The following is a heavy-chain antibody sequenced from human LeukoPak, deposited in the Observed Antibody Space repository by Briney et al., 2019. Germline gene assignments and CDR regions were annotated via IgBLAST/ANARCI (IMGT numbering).Heavy chain of an antibody. CDR2: INPSGGST. D-gene: IGHD3-10*01. Sequence: ASVKLSCKASGYTFTSYYMHWVRQAPGQGLEWMGIINPSGGSTSYAQKFQGRVTMTRDMSTSTVYMELSSLRSEDTAVYYCARDFYYGSGSYSGYYFDYWGQGTLVTVSS. J-gene: IGHJ4*02. V-gene: IGHV1-46*01. CDR1: GYTFTSYY. CDR3: ARDFYYGSGSYSGYYFDY.